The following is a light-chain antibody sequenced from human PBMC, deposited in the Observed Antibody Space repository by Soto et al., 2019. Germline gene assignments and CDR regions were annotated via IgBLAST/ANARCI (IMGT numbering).Light chain of an antibody. J-gene: IGKJ3*01. V-gene: IGKV1-39*01. CDR1: QSISSY. CDR2: AAS. Sequence: DIQMTQSPSSLSASVGDRVTITCRASQSISSYLNWYQQKPWKAPKLLIYAASSLQSGVPARCSGSASGTDFTLTISRLQHEDFATYYCQQGYSTLFTFGPGTKVDIK. CDR3: QQGYSTLFT.